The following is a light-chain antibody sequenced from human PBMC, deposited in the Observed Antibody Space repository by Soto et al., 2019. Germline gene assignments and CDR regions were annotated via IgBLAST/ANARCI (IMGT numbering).Light chain of an antibody. Sequence: DIVLTQTPLSSPVTLGQPASISCRSNQSLVHSDGNTYLNWLQQRTDEPPRLLIYKISNRLSRVPPRCXGSGAGTDFTLKISGVEAEDVGVYYCMQATQFRPYTFGQGTKLEIK. CDR1: QSLVHSDGNTY. CDR3: MQATQFRPYT. CDR2: KIS. J-gene: IGKJ2*01. V-gene: IGKV2-24*01.